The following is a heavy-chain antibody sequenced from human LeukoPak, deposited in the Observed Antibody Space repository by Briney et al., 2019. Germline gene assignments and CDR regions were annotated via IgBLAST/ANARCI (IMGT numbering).Heavy chain of an antibody. D-gene: IGHD3-10*01. CDR1: GFTFSSFT. J-gene: IGHJ4*02. CDR2: ISYDGNNK. V-gene: IGHV3-30-3*01. Sequence: PGGSLRLSCAASGFTFSSFTMHWVRQAPRKGLEWVAVISYDGNNKYYADSVKGRFTISRDNSKNTLYLQMNSLRAEDTAVYYCARGRYGSWTYFNDLDYWGQGTLATVSS. CDR3: ARGRYGSWTYFNDLDY.